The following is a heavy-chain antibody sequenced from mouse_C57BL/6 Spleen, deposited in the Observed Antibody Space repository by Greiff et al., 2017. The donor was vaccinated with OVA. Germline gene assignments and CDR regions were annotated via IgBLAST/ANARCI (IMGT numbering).Heavy chain of an antibody. V-gene: IGHV1-72*01. D-gene: IGHD3-1*01. Sequence: QVQLLQSGADLVKPGASVKLSCTASGYTFTSYSMHWVQQRPGRGLEWIGRIDTNSGGTKYNEKFKSKSTLTVDKPSSTAYMQLSSLTSEDSAVYYYARSGETSYFDYWGQGTTLTVSS. CDR3: ARSGETSYFDY. J-gene: IGHJ2*01. CDR2: IDTNSGGT. CDR1: GYTFTSYS.